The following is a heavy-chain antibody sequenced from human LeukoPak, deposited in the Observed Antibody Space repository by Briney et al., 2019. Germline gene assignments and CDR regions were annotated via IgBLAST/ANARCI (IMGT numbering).Heavy chain of an antibody. V-gene: IGHV3-23*01. Sequence: PGGSLRLSCAASGFTFSSYAMSWVRQAPGKGLEGVSAISGSGDSTYYADSVKGRFTISRDNSKSTLYLQMNSLRAEDTAVYYCAKGRGYSSSSGDFDYWGQGTLVTVSS. D-gene: IGHD6-6*01. CDR3: AKGRGYSSSSGDFDY. CDR1: GFTFSSYA. CDR2: ISGSGDST. J-gene: IGHJ4*02.